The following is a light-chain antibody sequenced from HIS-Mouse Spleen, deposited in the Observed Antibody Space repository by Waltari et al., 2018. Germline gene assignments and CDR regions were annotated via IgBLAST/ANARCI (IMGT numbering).Light chain of an antibody. CDR2: EVS. Sequence: QSALTQPPSASGSPGQSVTIPCTGTRSYVGGYNYFPWYQQHPGKAPKLMIYEVSKRPSGVPDRFSGSKSGNTASLTVSGLQAEDEADYYCSSYAGSNNFVVFGGGTKLTVL. CDR1: RSYVGGYNY. CDR3: SSYAGSNNFVV. J-gene: IGLJ2*01. V-gene: IGLV2-8*01.